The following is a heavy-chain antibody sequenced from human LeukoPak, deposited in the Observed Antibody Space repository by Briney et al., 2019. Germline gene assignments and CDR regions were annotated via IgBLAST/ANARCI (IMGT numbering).Heavy chain of an antibody. Sequence: GGSLRLSCAASRFTFSSYWMSWVRQAPGKGLEWVANIKQDGSEKYYVDSVKGRFTISRDNAKNSLYLQMNSLRAEDTAVYYCARDQEALVTDYWGQGTLVTVSS. CDR1: RFTFSSYW. D-gene: IGHD3-9*01. CDR3: ARDQEALVTDY. J-gene: IGHJ4*02. V-gene: IGHV3-7*01. CDR2: IKQDGSEK.